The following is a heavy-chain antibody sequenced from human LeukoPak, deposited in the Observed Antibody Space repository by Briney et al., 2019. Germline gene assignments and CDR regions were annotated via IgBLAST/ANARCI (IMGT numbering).Heavy chain of an antibody. CDR1: GGSISSYY. V-gene: IGHV4-4*07. Sequence: SETLSLTCTVSGGSISSYYWSWIRQPAGKGLEWIGRIYTSGSTNYNPSLKSRVTMSVDTSKNQFSLKLSSVTAADTAVYYCARDNVVVTAIPFDYWGQGTPVTVSS. CDR3: ARDNVVVTAIPFDY. D-gene: IGHD2-21*02. CDR2: IYTSGST. J-gene: IGHJ4*02.